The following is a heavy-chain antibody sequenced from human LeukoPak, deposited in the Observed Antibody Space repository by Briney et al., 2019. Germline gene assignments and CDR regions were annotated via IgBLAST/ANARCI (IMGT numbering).Heavy chain of an antibody. CDR3: AKDLQEFWSGPFGASDI. CDR1: GFTFSSYG. V-gene: IGHV3-30*02. J-gene: IGHJ3*02. D-gene: IGHD3-3*01. CDR2: IRYDGSNK. Sequence: GGSLRLSCAASGFTFSSYGMHWVRQAPGKGLEWVAFIRYDGSNKYYADSVKGRLTISRDNSKNTLYLQMNSLRADDTAVYYCAKDLQEFWSGPFGASDIWGQGTMVTVSS.